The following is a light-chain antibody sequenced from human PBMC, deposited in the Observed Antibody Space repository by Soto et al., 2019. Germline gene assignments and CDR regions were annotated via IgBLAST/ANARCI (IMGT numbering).Light chain of an antibody. CDR2: AAS. CDR1: QSISNY. CDR3: QQSYSAPYT. J-gene: IGKJ2*01. V-gene: IGKV1-39*01. Sequence: DIQMTQSPSSLSASVGDRVTITCRASQSISNYLNWYQQKPGKAPKLLIYAASSLQSGVPSRFSGSGSGTDLTLTFSSLQPEDFATYYCQQSYSAPYTFGQGTKLEIK.